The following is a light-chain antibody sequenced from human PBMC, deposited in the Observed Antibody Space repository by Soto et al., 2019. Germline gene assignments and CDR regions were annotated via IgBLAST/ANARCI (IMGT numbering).Light chain of an antibody. J-gene: IGKJ4*01. Sequence: DVQMTQSPSSLSASVGDRVTITCRASQGIAPYLAWFQQKPGKVPKLLIYATSTLQSGVPSRFSVSGSGTDFTLTISSLQPEDVANYYCQKYNSAPLTFGGGTKVEIK. V-gene: IGKV1-27*01. CDR1: QGIAPY. CDR3: QKYNSAPLT. CDR2: ATS.